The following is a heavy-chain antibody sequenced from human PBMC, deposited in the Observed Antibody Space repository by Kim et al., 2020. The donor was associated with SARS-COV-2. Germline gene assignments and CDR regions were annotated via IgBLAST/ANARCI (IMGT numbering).Heavy chain of an antibody. CDR1: GFMFRSYG. CDR3: ARRATSSNRFDP. Sequence: GGSLSLSCATSGFMFRSYGMFWVRQAPGKGLEWLAVIWYDGSNENYGDSVKGRFTISRDNSKNTLYLQMNSLRGEDTAVNYCARRATSSNRFDPWGQGTLVTVSS. V-gene: IGHV3-33*07. J-gene: IGHJ5*02. D-gene: IGHD2-2*01. CDR2: IWYDGSNE.